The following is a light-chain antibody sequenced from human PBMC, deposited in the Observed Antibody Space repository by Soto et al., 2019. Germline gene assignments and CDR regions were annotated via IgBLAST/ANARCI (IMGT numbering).Light chain of an antibody. V-gene: IGLV2-14*01. CDR1: SSDVGSFNF. CDR2: EVS. Sequence: QSVLTQPASVSGAPGQSIAISCTGTSSDVGSFNFVSWYQQHPGKVPKLIIYEVSNRPSGVSRRFSGSKSVDTASLLISGLQAEEEADDYCLSWTTRRALVFGGGTKLTVL. J-gene: IGLJ2*01. CDR3: LSWTTRRALV.